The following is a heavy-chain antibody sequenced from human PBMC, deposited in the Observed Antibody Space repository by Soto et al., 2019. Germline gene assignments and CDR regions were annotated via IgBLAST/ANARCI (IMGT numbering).Heavy chain of an antibody. CDR2: ISGSGGST. Sequence: EVQLLESGGGLVQPGGSLRLSCAASGFTFSSYAMSWVRQAPGKGLEWVAAISGSGGSTYYADSVKGRFTISRDNSKNAVYLQMNSLRAEDTAVYYCAKGSSGWYERFDYWGQGTLVTVSS. D-gene: IGHD6-19*01. J-gene: IGHJ4*02. V-gene: IGHV3-23*01. CDR1: GFTFSSYA. CDR3: AKGSSGWYERFDY.